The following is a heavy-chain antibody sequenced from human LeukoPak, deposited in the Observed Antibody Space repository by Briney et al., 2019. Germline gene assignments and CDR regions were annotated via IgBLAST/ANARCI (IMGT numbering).Heavy chain of an antibody. V-gene: IGHV1-69*13. J-gene: IGHJ4*02. CDR1: GGTFSSYA. D-gene: IGHD3-3*01. Sequence: SVKVSCKASGGTFSSYAISWVRQAPGQGLEWMGGIIPIFGTANYAQKFQGRVTITADESTSTAYTELSSLRSEDTAVYYCASGEGPIFGVVVYYFDYWGQGTLATVSS. CDR2: IIPIFGTA. CDR3: ASGEGPIFGVVVYYFDY.